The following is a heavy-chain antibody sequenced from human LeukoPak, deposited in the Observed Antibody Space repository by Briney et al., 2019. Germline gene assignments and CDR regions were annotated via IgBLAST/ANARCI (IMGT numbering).Heavy chain of an antibody. J-gene: IGHJ4*02. CDR2: ISVASNT. D-gene: IGHD3-3*01. Sequence: PGGSLRLSCAASGLAFSSYAMSCVRQAPGKGLEWVSTISVASNTFYADSVKGRFTISRDNSRNTVYLQMTSLRADDTAVYYCADYGVSGVRNNFYWGQGTLVTVSS. CDR1: GLAFSSYA. V-gene: IGHV3-23*01. CDR3: ADYGVSGVRNNFY.